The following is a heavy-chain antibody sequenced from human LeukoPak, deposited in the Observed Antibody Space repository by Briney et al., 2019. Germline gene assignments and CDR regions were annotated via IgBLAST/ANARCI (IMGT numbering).Heavy chain of an antibody. Sequence: SVKVACKASGGTFSSYSIRGVRQAPGQRLEWMGGIIPIFGTANYAQKFQGRVTITADESTSTAYMELSSLRSEDTAVYYCARVALDAFDIWGQGTMVTVSS. J-gene: IGHJ3*02. CDR3: ARVALDAFDI. V-gene: IGHV1-69*01. CDR1: GGTFSSYS. CDR2: IIPIFGTA.